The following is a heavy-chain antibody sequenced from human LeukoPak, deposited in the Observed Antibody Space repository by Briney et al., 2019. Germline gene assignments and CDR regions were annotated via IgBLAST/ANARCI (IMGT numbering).Heavy chain of an antibody. CDR3: ARDLGSPDY. CDR1: GYTFTSYY. Sequence: ASVKVSRKASGYTFTSYYMHWVRQAPGQGLEWMGWINPKSGGTKYAQKFQGRVTMTRDTSISTAYLEVSRLRYDDTAIYYCARDLGSPDYWGQGTLVTVSS. J-gene: IGHJ4*02. V-gene: IGHV1-2*02. D-gene: IGHD6-6*01. CDR2: INPKSGGT.